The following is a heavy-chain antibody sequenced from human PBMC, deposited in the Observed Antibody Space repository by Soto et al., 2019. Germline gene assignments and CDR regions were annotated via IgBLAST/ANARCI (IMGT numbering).Heavy chain of an antibody. CDR1: GGSVSSSSYY. CDR3: AGHYCSSTSCYDFMGV. D-gene: IGHD2-2*01. Sequence: SETLSLTCSVSGGSVSSSSYYWGWIRQPPGKGLEWIGNIYYSGTTYYNPSLQSRVTISVDTSKNQFSLKLSSVTAADTAVFYCAGHYCSSTSCYDFMGVWGKGTTVTVSS. J-gene: IGHJ6*03. V-gene: IGHV4-39*01. CDR2: IYYSGTT.